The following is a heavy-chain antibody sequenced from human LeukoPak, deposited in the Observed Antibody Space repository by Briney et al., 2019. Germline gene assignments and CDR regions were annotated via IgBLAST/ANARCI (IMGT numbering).Heavy chain of an antibody. CDR3: AKDVVPDSGWDLDY. CDR2: ISSSSYT. V-gene: IGHV3-11*05. D-gene: IGHD6-19*01. CDR1: GFTFSDYY. Sequence: PGGSLRLSCAASGFTFSDYYMSWIRQAPGKGLEWVSYISSSSYTNYADSVKGRFTISRDNSKNTLYLQMNSLRVEDTAVYYCAKDVVPDSGWDLDYWGQGTLVTVSS. J-gene: IGHJ4*02.